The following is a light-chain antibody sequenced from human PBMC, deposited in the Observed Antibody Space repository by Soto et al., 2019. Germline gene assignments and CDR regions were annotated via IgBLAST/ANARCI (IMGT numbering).Light chain of an antibody. CDR2: GVS. J-gene: IGKJ1*01. Sequence: EIVLTQSPGTLSLSPGDRATLSCRASQSVSGNNLVWYQQKPGQAPRLLIYGVSSRATGIPDRFSGSGSGTDFTLTISRLEPDDFAVYYCQQYDSSLWTFGQGTKVEIK. V-gene: IGKV3-20*01. CDR3: QQYDSSLWT. CDR1: QSVSGNN.